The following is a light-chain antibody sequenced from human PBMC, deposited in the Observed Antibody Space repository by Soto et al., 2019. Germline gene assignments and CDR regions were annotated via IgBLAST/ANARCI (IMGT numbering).Light chain of an antibody. CDR1: RSNIGHNY. V-gene: IGLV1-51*01. CDR3: GAWDTSLTTVL. J-gene: IGLJ2*01. CDR2: DNH. Sequence: QSVLTQPPSVSAAPGQKVTISCSGSRSNIGHNYVSWYQHLPGTAPKLLIYDNHKRPSGIPDRFSGSQSGTSATLGITGLQTGDEADYYCGAWDTSLTTVLFGGGTKVTDL.